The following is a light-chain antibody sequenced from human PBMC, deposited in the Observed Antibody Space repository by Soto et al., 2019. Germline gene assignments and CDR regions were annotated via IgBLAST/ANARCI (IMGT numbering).Light chain of an antibody. J-gene: IGKJ1*01. CDR1: QSISSY. V-gene: IGKV1-39*01. Sequence: DIQMTQSPSSLSASVGDRVTITCRASQSISSYLNWYQQKPGKAPKLLIYAASSLQSGVPSRFSGSGSGPDFTLTISSLQPEDSATYYCQQSYSTPPWTFGQGTKVDIK. CDR3: QQSYSTPPWT. CDR2: AAS.